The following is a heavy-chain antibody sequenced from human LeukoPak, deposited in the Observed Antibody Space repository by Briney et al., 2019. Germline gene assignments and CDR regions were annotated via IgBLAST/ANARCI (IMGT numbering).Heavy chain of an antibody. Sequence: GGSLRLSCVASGVTLSNYAMSWARQAPGKGLEWVSGISSSGSGGNTYYADSVKGRFTISRDSSRNTLFLHMNSLRDEDTAVYYCVRDQFFSFDYWGQGTLVTVSS. CDR3: VRDQFFSFDY. CDR1: GVTLSNYA. D-gene: IGHD3-3*01. J-gene: IGHJ4*02. CDR2: ISSSGSGGNT. V-gene: IGHV3-23*01.